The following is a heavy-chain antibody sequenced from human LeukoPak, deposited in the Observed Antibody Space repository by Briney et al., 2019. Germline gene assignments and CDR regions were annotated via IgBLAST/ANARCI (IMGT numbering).Heavy chain of an antibody. J-gene: IGHJ3*02. Sequence: SVKVSCKASGGTFNSYAISWVRQAPGQGLKWMGGIIPIFGTANYAQKFQGRVTITTDESTSTAYMELSSLRSEDTAVYYCARVRPNGYYYDSSGYYPDAFDIWGQGTMVTVSS. V-gene: IGHV1-69*05. CDR2: IIPIFGTA. CDR1: GGTFNSYA. CDR3: ARVRPNGYYYDSSGYYPDAFDI. D-gene: IGHD3-22*01.